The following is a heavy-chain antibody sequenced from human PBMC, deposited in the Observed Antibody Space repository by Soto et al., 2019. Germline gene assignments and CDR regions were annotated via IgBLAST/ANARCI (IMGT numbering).Heavy chain of an antibody. CDR1: GGTFSSYT. Sequence: QVQLVQSGAEVKKPGSSVKVSCKASGGTFSSYTISWVRQAPGQGLEWMGRIIPILGIANYAQKFQGRVTITADKSTSPAYMELSSLRSEDTAVYYCARGGSSGYDWYFDLWGRGTLVTVSS. CDR2: IIPILGIA. J-gene: IGHJ2*01. CDR3: ARGGSSGYDWYFDL. D-gene: IGHD3-22*01. V-gene: IGHV1-69*02.